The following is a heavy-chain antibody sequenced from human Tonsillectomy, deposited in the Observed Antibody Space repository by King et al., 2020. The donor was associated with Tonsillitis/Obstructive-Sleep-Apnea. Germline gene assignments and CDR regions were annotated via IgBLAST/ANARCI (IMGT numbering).Heavy chain of an antibody. CDR1: GYTFSSYP. Sequence: QLVQSGAEVKKPGASVKVSCKASGYTFSSYPMSWVRQAPGQGLEWMGCIGAHNGNTDYAQKIQGRVTMTTDTSTTTAYMELRSLRSDDTAVYYCAGGGRYDSSGYYTPLDYWGQGTLVTVSS. V-gene: IGHV1-18*01. CDR2: IGAHNGNT. D-gene: IGHD3-22*01. CDR3: AGGGRYDSSGYYTPLDY. J-gene: IGHJ4*02.